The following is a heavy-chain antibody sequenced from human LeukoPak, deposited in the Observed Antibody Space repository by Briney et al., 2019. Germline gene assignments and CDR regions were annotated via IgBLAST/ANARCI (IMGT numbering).Heavy chain of an antibody. Sequence: PGGSLRLSCAASGFTFSDYFMSWIRQAPGKGLEWVSYISRTSDYTNYADSVKGRFTISRDNAKNSLYLQMNSLRVEDTAVYYCARGLLKTVAFFDYWGQGTLVTVSS. J-gene: IGHJ4*02. D-gene: IGHD6-19*01. V-gene: IGHV3-11*05. CDR3: ARGLLKTVAFFDY. CDR2: ISRTSDYT. CDR1: GFTFSDYF.